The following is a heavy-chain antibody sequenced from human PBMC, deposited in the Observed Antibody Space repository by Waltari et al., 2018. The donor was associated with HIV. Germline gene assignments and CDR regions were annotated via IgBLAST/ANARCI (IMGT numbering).Heavy chain of an antibody. D-gene: IGHD5-18*01. V-gene: IGHV3-30-3*01. CDR1: GFTLSTFA. CDR3: ARGGYGWLPDGY. Sequence: QVQLVESGGGVVKPGRYLRLSCAASGFTLSTFAIPWVRQAPGKGLEWVAVISYDGSNKYYADSVKGRFTISRDNSKNTLYLQMNSLRAEDTAVYYCARGGYGWLPDGYWGQGTLVTVSS. J-gene: IGHJ4*02. CDR2: ISYDGSNK.